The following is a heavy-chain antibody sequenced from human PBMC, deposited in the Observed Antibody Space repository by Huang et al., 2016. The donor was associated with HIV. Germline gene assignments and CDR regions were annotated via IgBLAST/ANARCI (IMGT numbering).Heavy chain of an antibody. J-gene: IGHJ6*02. CDR3: AGGGSSGWFHYYYRMDV. CDR1: GGSINTYY. D-gene: IGHD6-19*01. Sequence: QVQLQVSGPGLVMPSETLSLTCSVSGGSINTYYWSWIRQPPGKRLEWMGYIYYNGNSESNPSLKRRVTISMATSKNQFSLELRSVTAADTAVYYCAGGGSSGWFHYYYRMDVWGQGTTVTVSS. CDR2: IYYNGNS. V-gene: IGHV4-59*01.